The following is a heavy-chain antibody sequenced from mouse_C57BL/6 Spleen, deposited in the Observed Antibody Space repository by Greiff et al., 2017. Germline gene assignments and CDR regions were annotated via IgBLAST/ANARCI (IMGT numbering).Heavy chain of an antibody. D-gene: IGHD1-1*01. CDR1: GFHIKDYY. CDR2: MDPEDGEP. J-gene: IGHJ1*03. Sequence: VQLQQSGAELVKPGASVKLSCTASGFHIKDYYMHWVKQRTEQGLEWIGRMDPEDGEPKSAPKFQGKATRTADTSANTAYLQLSSLTSEDTAVYDCARTTVVGNWYFDVWGTGTTVTVSS. V-gene: IGHV14-2*01. CDR3: ARTTVVGNWYFDV.